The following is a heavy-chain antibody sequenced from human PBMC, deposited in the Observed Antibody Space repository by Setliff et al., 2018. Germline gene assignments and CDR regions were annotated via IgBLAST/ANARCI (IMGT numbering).Heavy chain of an antibody. D-gene: IGHD4-17*01. V-gene: IGHV1-2*04. CDR2: INTNNGGT. CDR1: GYTFSAFY. J-gene: IGHJ4*02. Sequence: ASVKVSCKASGYTFSAFYIYWVRQAPGQGLEWVGRINTNNGGTNYAQKFQGWVTMTRDTSISTAYMELSRQRSDDTAVYYCARDTYGDYHRFDYWGQGTLVTVSS. CDR3: ARDTYGDYHRFDY.